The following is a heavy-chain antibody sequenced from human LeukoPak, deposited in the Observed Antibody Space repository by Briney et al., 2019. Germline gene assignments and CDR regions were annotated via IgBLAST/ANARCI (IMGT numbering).Heavy chain of an antibody. CDR3: AGGYRREVRGVIDY. Sequence: GGSLRLSCAASGFTFSSYEMNWVRQAPGKGLEWVSYISSSGSTIYYADSVKGRFTIFRDNAKNSLYLQMNSLRAEDTAVYYCAGGYRREVRGVIDYWGQGTLVTVSS. D-gene: IGHD3-10*01. V-gene: IGHV3-48*03. CDR2: ISSSGSTI. CDR1: GFTFSSYE. J-gene: IGHJ4*02.